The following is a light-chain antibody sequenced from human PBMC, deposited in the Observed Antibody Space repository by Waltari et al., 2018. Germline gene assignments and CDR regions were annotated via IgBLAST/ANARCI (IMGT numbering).Light chain of an antibody. J-gene: IGLJ1*01. CDR3: SAYTSTAALV. CDR1: SSDIGAYKY. CDR2: EVT. Sequence: QSALTQPASVSGSPGQSITISCTGTSSDIGAYKYVPWYQQHPGNAPKLMIFEVTNRPSGVSNRFSGPKSGNTASLTISGLQGEDEADYYCSAYTSTAALVFGTATKVTVL. V-gene: IGLV2-14*01.